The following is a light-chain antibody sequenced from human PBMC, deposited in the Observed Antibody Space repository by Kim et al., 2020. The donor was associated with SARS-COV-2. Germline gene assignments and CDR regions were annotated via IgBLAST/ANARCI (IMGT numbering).Light chain of an antibody. CDR1: QSVSSNY. J-gene: IGKJ1*01. V-gene: IGKV3-20*01. CDR2: DVS. CDR3: QYYDTSPSWT. Sequence: EIVLTQSPGTLSLSPGERATLSCRASQSVSSNYLAWYQQKPGQAPRFLIYDVSSRATGIPDRFSGSGSGTDFTLTITRLEPEDFAVYYCQYYDTSPSWTFGQGTKVDIK.